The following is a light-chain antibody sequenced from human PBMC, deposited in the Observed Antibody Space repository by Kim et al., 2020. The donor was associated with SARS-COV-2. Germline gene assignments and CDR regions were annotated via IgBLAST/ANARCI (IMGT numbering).Light chain of an antibody. CDR3: QLSYSTPDT. CDR1: QSISSY. CDR2: AAS. J-gene: IGKJ3*01. Sequence: ASVGDRVTITCRASQSISSYLNWYQQKPGKAPKLLIYAASSLQSGVPSRFSGSGSGTDFTLTISSLQPEYFATYYCQLSYSTPDTFGPGTKVDIK. V-gene: IGKV1-39*01.